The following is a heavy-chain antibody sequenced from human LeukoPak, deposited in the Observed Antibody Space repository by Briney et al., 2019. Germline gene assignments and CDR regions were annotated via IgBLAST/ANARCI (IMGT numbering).Heavy chain of an antibody. CDR1: GYTFTGYY. Sequence: GASVKVSCKASGYTFTGYYMHWVRQAPGQGLEWMGWINPNSGGTNYAQKSQGRVTMTRDTSISTAYMELSRLRSDDTAVYYCARDGVGGVYGDYGYFDLWGRGTLVTVSS. V-gene: IGHV1-2*02. CDR3: ARDGVGGVYGDYGYFDL. J-gene: IGHJ2*01. CDR2: INPNSGGT. D-gene: IGHD4-17*01.